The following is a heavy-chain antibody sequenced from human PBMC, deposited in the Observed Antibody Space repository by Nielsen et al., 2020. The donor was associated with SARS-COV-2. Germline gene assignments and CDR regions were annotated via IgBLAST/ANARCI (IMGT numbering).Heavy chain of an antibody. CDR2: ISGSGLTI. CDR3: ARAVVPRYYLDY. J-gene: IGHJ4*02. D-gene: IGHD2-21*01. CDR1: RFTFSSYA. V-gene: IGHV3-48*03. Sequence: GSLRLSCAASRFTFSSYAMSWVRQAPGKGLEWISYISGSGLTIYYADSVKGRFTISRDNAKNSLYLQMNGLRAEDTAVYYCARAVVPRYYLDYWGQGTLVSVSS.